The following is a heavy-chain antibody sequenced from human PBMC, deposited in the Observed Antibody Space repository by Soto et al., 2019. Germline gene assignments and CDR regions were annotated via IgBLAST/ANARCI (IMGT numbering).Heavy chain of an antibody. J-gene: IGHJ6*02. CDR2: IYYSGST. D-gene: IGHD4-17*01. Sequence: LSLTCTVSGGSISSGDYYWSWIRQPPGKGLEWIGYIYYSGSTYYNPSLKSRVTISVDTSKNQFSLKLSSVTAADTAVYYCARDLSTTSEGFYYYYGMDVWGQGTTVTVSS. CDR1: GGSISSGDYY. V-gene: IGHV4-30-4*01. CDR3: ARDLSTTSEGFYYYYGMDV.